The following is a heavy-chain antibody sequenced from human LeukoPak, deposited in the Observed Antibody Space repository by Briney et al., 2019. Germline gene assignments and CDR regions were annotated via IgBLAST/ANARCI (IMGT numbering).Heavy chain of an antibody. CDR1: GYSFTSYW. D-gene: IGHD2-15*01. J-gene: IGHJ4*02. CDR2: IYPGDSDT. Sequence: GESLKISCKGSGYSFTSYWIGWVRQMPGKGLEWMGIIYPGDSDTTYSPSFQGQVTISADKSISTAYLQWSSLRASDTAMYYCATSEGYCSGGSCYPPSDYWGQGTLVTVSS. V-gene: IGHV5-51*01. CDR3: ATSEGYCSGGSCYPPSDY.